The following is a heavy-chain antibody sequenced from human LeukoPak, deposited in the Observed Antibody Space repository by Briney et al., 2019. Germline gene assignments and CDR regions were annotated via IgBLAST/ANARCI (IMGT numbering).Heavy chain of an antibody. CDR3: AREGCSSTGCYPPDDYFDY. V-gene: IGHV1-2*02. J-gene: IGHJ4*02. CDR1: GYTFTSYY. CDR2: INPNSGGT. Sequence: ASVKVSCEASGYTFTSYYMHWVRQAPGQGLEWMGWINPNSGGTNYAQKFQGRVTMTRDTSISTAYMELSRLRSDDTAVYYCAREGCSSTGCYPPDDYFDYWGQGTLVTVSS. D-gene: IGHD2-2*01.